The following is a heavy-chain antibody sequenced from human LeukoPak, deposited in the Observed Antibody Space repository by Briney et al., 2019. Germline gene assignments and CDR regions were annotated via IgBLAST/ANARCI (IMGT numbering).Heavy chain of an antibody. CDR3: ASKWFGELLSDY. Sequence: GGSLRLSCAASGFTFSIYAMSWVRQAPGKGLEWVSAISGSGGSTYYADSVKGRFTISRDNSKNTLYLQMNSLRAEDTAVYYCASKWFGELLSDYWGQGTLVTVSS. CDR1: GFTFSIYA. D-gene: IGHD3-10*01. CDR2: ISGSGGST. J-gene: IGHJ4*02. V-gene: IGHV3-23*01.